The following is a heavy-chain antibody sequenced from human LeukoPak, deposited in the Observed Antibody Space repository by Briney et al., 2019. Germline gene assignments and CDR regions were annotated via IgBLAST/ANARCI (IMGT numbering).Heavy chain of an antibody. CDR3: ARGGTLGPNIVVVPAATDRVATNWFDP. D-gene: IGHD2-2*01. CDR2: IYYSGST. J-gene: IGHJ5*02. Sequence: SQTLSLTCTVSGGSISSGGYYWSWIRQHPGKGLEWIGYIYYSGSTYYNPSLKSRVTISVDTSKNQFSLKLSSVTAADTAVYYCARGGTLGPNIVVVPAATDRVATNWFDPWGQGTLVTVSS. CDR1: GGSISSGGYY. V-gene: IGHV4-31*03.